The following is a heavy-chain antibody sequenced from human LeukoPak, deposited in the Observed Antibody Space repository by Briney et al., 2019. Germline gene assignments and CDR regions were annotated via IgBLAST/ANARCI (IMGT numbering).Heavy chain of an antibody. V-gene: IGHV4-59*12. CDR3: ARDHWGSDPPGDY. CDR1: GGPISSYY. D-gene: IGHD7-27*01. J-gene: IGHJ4*02. Sequence: PSETLSLTCTVSGGPISSYYWSWIRQPPGKGLEWIGYIFYSGSTNYNPSLKSRVTISVDTSKNQFSLKLSSVTAADTAVYYCARDHWGSDPPGDYWGQGTLVTVSS. CDR2: IFYSGST.